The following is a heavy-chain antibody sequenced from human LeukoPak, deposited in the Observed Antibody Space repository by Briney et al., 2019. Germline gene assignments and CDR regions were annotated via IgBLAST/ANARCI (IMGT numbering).Heavy chain of an antibody. CDR2: IYYSGST. Sequence: SETLSLTCTVSGGSISSYYWSWIRQPPGKGLEWIGYIYYSGSTNYNPSLKSRVTISVDTSKNQFSLKLSSATAADTAVYYCARPSSGYYDRGAFDIWGQGTMVTVSS. CDR3: ARPSSGYYDRGAFDI. J-gene: IGHJ3*02. D-gene: IGHD3-22*01. CDR1: GGSISSYY. V-gene: IGHV4-59*08.